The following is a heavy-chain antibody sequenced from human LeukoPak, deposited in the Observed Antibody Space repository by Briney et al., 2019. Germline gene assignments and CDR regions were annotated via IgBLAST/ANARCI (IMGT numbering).Heavy chain of an antibody. V-gene: IGHV3-21*01. D-gene: IGHD3-3*01. CDR1: AFTFSSYS. CDR2: ISSSSSYI. Sequence: GGSLRLSCAAFAFTFSSYSMNWVRQAPGKGLEWVSSISSSSSYIYYADSVKGRFTISRDNAKNSLYLQMNSLRAEDTAVYYCARGSAITIFGVVIISNFDYWGQGTLVTVSS. J-gene: IGHJ4*02. CDR3: ARGSAITIFGVVIISNFDY.